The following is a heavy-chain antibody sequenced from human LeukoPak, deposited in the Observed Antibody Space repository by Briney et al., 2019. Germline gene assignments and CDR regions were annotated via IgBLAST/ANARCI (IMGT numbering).Heavy chain of an antibody. CDR2: ISCDGSNK. CDR3: AKDLETHDTSAC. J-gene: IGHJ4*02. CDR1: GFTFSSYA. D-gene: IGHD3-22*01. V-gene: IGHV3-30-3*01. Sequence: GGSLRLSCAASGFTFSSYAMHWVRQAPGKGLEWVAVISCDGSNKYYADSVKGRFTISRDNSKNTLYLQMNSLRAEDTAVYYCAKDLETHDTSACWGQGTLVTVSS.